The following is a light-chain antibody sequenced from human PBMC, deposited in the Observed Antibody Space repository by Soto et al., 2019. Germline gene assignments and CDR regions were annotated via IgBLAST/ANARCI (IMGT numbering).Light chain of an antibody. Sequence: EIVLTQSPGTLSLSPGERATLSCRASQSVRSNYLAWYQQKPGQAPSLLIYGASTRATGIPDRFSGSGSGTDFPLPITRLEPEDFEVYYCHQYGISPGTFGQGTKLEIK. V-gene: IGKV3-20*01. CDR2: GAS. CDR3: HQYGISPGT. J-gene: IGKJ2*01. CDR1: QSVRSNY.